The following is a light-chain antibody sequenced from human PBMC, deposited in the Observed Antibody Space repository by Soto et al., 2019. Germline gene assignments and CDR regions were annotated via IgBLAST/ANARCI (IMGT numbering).Light chain of an antibody. CDR2: LNSDGSH. CDR1: SGHSNYA. V-gene: IGLV4-69*01. J-gene: IGLJ2*01. Sequence: QLVLTQSPSASASLGASVKLTCTLSSGHSNYAIAWHQQQSEKGPRYLMKLNSDGSHSKGDGIPDRFSGSSSGAERYLTISSLQSEDEADYYCQTWVSGIVVFGGWTKLTVL. CDR3: QTWVSGIVV.